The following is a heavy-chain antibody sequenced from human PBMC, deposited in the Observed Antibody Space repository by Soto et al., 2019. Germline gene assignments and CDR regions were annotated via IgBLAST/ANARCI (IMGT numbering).Heavy chain of an antibody. CDR1: GYTFTSDG. Sequence: GASVKGSCKASGYTFTSDGISWVRQAPGQGLEWMGWISAYNGNTNYAQKLQGRVTMTTDTSTSTAYMELRSLRSDDTAVYYCARHLGYCSGGSCYRNWFDPWGQGTLVTVSS. CDR2: ISAYNGNT. J-gene: IGHJ5*02. CDR3: ARHLGYCSGGSCYRNWFDP. D-gene: IGHD2-15*01. V-gene: IGHV1-18*01.